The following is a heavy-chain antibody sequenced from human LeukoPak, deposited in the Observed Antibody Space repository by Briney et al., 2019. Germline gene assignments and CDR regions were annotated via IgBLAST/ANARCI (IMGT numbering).Heavy chain of an antibody. CDR2: ISYDGSNK. V-gene: IGHV3-30-3*01. CDR3: AREETGGTDYSDLKIDY. Sequence: PGGSLRLSCAASGFTFSSYAMHWVRQAPGKGLEWVAVISYDGSNKYYADSVKGRFTISRDNSKNTLYLQMNSLRAEDTAVYYCAREETGGTDYSDLKIDYWGQGTLVTVSS. J-gene: IGHJ4*02. CDR1: GFTFSSYA. D-gene: IGHD7-27*01.